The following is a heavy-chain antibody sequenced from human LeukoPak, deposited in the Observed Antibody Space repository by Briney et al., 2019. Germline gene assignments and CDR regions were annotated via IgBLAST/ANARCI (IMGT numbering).Heavy chain of an antibody. D-gene: IGHD2-2*01. CDR1: GFTFSSYS. J-gene: IGHJ4*02. V-gene: IGHV3-21*01. Sequence: GGSLKLSYAASGFTFSSYSMNWVRQAPGKGLEWVSSISSSSSYIYYADSVRGRFTISRDNAKNSLYLQMNSLRAEDTAVYYCARVRCTSCYADFDYWGQGTLVTVSS. CDR2: ISSSSSYI. CDR3: ARVRCTSCYADFDY.